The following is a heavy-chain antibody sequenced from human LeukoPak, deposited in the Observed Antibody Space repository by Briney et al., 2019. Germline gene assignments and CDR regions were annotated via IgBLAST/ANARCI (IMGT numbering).Heavy chain of an antibody. CDR2: IYYSGST. V-gene: IGHV4-59*08. CDR3: ARSASNNSRKLTLNY. CDR1: GGSISSYY. D-gene: IGHD4-23*01. Sequence: PSETLSLTCTVSGGSISSYYWSWIRHPPGKGLEWIGYIYYSGSTNYNPSLKSRVTISVDTSKNQFSLKLSSVTAADTAVYYCARSASNNSRKLTLNYWGQGTLVTVSS. J-gene: IGHJ4*02.